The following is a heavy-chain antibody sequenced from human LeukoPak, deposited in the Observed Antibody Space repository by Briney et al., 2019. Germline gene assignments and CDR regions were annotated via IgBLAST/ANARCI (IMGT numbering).Heavy chain of an antibody. CDR2: ISGSGGST. CDR1: GFTFSNYG. J-gene: IGHJ4*02. V-gene: IGHV3-23*01. CDR3: AKDKSRRGGRIAARIFDY. D-gene: IGHD6-6*01. Sequence: TGGSLRLSCAASGFTFSNYGMTWVRQAPGKGLEWVSAISGSGGSTYDADSVKGRFTISRDNSKNTLYLQMNSLRAEDTAVYYCAKDKSRRGGRIAARIFDYWGQGTLVTVSS.